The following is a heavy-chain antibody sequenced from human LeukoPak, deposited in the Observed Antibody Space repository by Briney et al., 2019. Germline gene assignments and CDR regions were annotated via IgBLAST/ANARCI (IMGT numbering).Heavy chain of an antibody. CDR2: ISSSGSTI. CDR1: GFTFSDYY. V-gene: IGHV3-11*01. J-gene: IGHJ4*02. Sequence: GGSLRLSCAASGFTFSDYYMSWIRQAPGKGLEWVSYISSSGSTIYYADSVKGRFTISRDNAKNSLYLQMNSLRAEDTAVYYCAKDSGYDFWSGYYTLDYWGQGTLVTVSS. D-gene: IGHD3-3*01. CDR3: AKDSGYDFWSGYYTLDY.